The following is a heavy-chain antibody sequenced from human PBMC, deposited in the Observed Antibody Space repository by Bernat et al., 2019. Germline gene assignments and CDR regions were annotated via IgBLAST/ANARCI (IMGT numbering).Heavy chain of an antibody. Sequence: EVQLVEAGGGLVKPGLSLRLSCAASGFTFSNAWMSWVRQAPGKGLEWVARFKSKAAGGSTDYAAAVRGRFTISRDDSKNMLNLEMNSLKIEDTALYYCCAGLGTSDFDSWGQGTLVTV. CDR1: GFTFSNAW. V-gene: IGHV3-15*01. D-gene: IGHD1-7*01. CDR2: FKSKAAGGST. J-gene: IGHJ4*02. CDR3: CAGLGTSDFDS.